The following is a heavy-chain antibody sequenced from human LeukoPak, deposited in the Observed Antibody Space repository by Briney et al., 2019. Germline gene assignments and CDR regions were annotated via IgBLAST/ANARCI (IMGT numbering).Heavy chain of an antibody. CDR1: GGSISSGGYY. Sequence: SQTLSLTCTVSGGSISSGGYYGSWIRQHPGKGLEWIGYIYYSGSTYYNPSLKSRVTISVDTSKNQFSLKLSSVTAADTAVYYCARARGYYYDSSGYYHTSILDYWGQGTLVTVSS. CDR3: ARARGYYYDSSGYYHTSILDY. D-gene: IGHD3-22*01. V-gene: IGHV4-31*03. J-gene: IGHJ4*02. CDR2: IYYSGST.